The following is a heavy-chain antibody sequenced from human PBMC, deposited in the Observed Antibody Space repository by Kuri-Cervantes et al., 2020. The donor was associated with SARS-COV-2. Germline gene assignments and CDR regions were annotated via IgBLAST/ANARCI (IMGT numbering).Heavy chain of an antibody. CDR3: ARWGGQPDSSGPNEL. J-gene: IGHJ4*02. V-gene: IGHV4-4*02. CDR1: GGSISSSNS. Sequence: GSLRLSCAVSGGSISSSNSWSWVRQPPGKGLEWIGEIYHSGSTNYNPSLKSRVTISVDKSKNQFSLKLSSVTAADTAVYYCARWGGQPDSSGPNELWGQGTLVTVSS. CDR2: IYHSGST. D-gene: IGHD3-22*01.